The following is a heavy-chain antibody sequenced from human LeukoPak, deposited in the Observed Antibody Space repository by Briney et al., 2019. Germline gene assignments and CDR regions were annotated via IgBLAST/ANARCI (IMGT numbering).Heavy chain of an antibody. CDR1: GFIFSHYG. CDR2: IQNDASTR. J-gene: IGHJ4*02. Sequence: PGGSLRLSCTASGFIFSHYGMHWVRQAPGKGLEWVAVIQNDASTRNYVDSVKGRFTISRDNSENTVFLQMDSLRVEDTAVYYCATNTYFDYWGQGTLVTVSS. D-gene: IGHD4/OR15-4a*01. CDR3: ATNTYFDY. V-gene: IGHV3-33*03.